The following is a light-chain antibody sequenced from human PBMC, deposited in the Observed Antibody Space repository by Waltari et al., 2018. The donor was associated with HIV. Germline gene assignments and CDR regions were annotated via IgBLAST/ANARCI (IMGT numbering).Light chain of an antibody. CDR2: DVS. Sequence: QSALTQPASVSGSPGQSITISCTGTSSDVGGYNYVSWYQQHPGKAPKLMIYDVSKRPSGVSNRFSGSKSGNTASLTISGLQAEDEADYYCSSYTSSSTVVFGGWTNLTVL. CDR1: SSDVGGYNY. J-gene: IGLJ2*01. V-gene: IGLV2-14*01. CDR3: SSYTSSSTVV.